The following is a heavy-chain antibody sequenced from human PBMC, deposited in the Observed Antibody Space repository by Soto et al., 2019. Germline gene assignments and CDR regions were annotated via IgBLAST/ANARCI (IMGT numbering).Heavy chain of an antibody. CDR2: INAGTGNT. Sequence: ASVKVSCKASGYTFSSYAMHWVRQAPGQRLEWMGRINAGTGNTKYSQKFQGRVTITRDTSATTAYMELSSLRPEDTDVYFCARDRCPDGMSYTGHLAYWGHGTLVTVSP. D-gene: IGHD2-8*01. J-gene: IGHJ4*01. CDR3: ARDRCPDGMSYTGHLAY. V-gene: IGHV1-3*01. CDR1: GYTFSSYA.